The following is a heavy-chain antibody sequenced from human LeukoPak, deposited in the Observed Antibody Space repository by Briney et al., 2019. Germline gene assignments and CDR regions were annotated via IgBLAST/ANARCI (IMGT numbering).Heavy chain of an antibody. CDR3: ARCGDYRLYGGNCLDY. J-gene: IGHJ4*02. CDR1: GYTFTGYY. CDR2: INPNSGGT. V-gene: IGHV1-2*02. D-gene: IGHD4-23*01. Sequence: ASVKVSCKASGYTFTGYYMHWVRQAPGQGLEWMGWINPNSGGTNYAQKFQGRVTMTRDTSISTAYMELSRLRSDDTAVYYCARCGDYRLYGGNCLDYWGQGTLVTVSS.